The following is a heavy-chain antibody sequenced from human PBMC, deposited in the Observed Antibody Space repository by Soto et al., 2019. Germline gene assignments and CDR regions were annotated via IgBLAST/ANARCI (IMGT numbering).Heavy chain of an antibody. D-gene: IGHD3-22*01. J-gene: IGHJ5*02. CDR1: GGSISSGGYY. CDR3: ARDPRPISPDSSGYYARWNWFDP. Sequence: SETLCLTCTVSGGSISSGGYYWSWIRQHPGKGLEWIGYIYYSGSTYYNPSLKSRVTISVDTSKNQFSLKLSSVTAADTAVYYCARDPRPISPDSSGYYARWNWFDPWGQGTLVTVSS. V-gene: IGHV4-31*03. CDR2: IYYSGST.